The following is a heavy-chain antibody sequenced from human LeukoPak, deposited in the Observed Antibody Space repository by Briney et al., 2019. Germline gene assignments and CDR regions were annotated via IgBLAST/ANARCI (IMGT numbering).Heavy chain of an antibody. D-gene: IGHD1-7*01. CDR3: ARLELLYYFDY. Sequence: PGGSLRLSCVASGFTFSSYAMSWIRQPPGKGLEWIGEINHSGSTNYNPSLKSRVTISVDTSKNQFSLKLSSVTAADTAVYYCARLELLYYFDYWGQGTLVTVSS. J-gene: IGHJ4*02. CDR1: GFTFSSYA. V-gene: IGHV4-34*01. CDR2: INHSGST.